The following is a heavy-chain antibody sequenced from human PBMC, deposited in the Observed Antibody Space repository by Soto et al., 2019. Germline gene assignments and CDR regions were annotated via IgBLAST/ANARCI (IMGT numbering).Heavy chain of an antibody. V-gene: IGHV3-72*01. D-gene: IGHD4-17*01. Sequence: EVQLVESGGGLVQPGGSLRLSCAASGFTFSDHYMDWVRQAPGKGLEWVGRTRNKANSYTTEYAASAKGRFTISRDDSKNSLFLQMNSLKTEDTAVYYCARGLMTTALYYFDYWGQGTLVTVSS. CDR1: GFTFSDHY. CDR2: TRNKANSYTT. J-gene: IGHJ4*02. CDR3: ARGLMTTALYYFDY.